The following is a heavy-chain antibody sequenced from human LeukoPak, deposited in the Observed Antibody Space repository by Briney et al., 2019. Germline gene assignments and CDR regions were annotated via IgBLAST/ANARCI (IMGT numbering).Heavy chain of an antibody. CDR1: GGSFSGYY. J-gene: IGHJ4*02. CDR2: INHSGST. CDR3: ARVGVVVVAATPGYYFDY. V-gene: IGHV4-34*01. Sequence: PSETLSLTCAVYGGSFSGYYWCWIRQPPGKGLEWIGEINHSGSTNYNPSLKSRVTISVDTSKNQFSLKLSSVTAADTAVYYCARVGVVVVAATPGYYFDYWGQGTLVTVSS. D-gene: IGHD2-15*01.